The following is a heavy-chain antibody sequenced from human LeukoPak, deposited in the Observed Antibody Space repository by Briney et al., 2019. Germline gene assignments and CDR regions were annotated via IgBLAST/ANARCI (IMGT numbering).Heavy chain of an antibody. D-gene: IGHD4-17*01. CDR2: ISYDGSNK. J-gene: IGHJ4*02. CDR3: ARANDYGDYQVFDY. Sequence: GRSLRLSCAASKFTFNSYALHWVRQAPGKGLEWVALISYDGSNKYYADSVKGRFTISRDNSKNTLYLQMNSLRAEDTAVYYCARANDYGDYQVFDYWGQGTLVTVSS. V-gene: IGHV3-30-3*01. CDR1: KFTFNSYA.